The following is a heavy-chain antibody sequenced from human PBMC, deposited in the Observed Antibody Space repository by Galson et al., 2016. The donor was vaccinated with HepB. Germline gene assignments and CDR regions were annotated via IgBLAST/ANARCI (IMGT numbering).Heavy chain of an antibody. CDR1: GGSYSGYY. CDR3: AGEGRYSYGYTSDY. Sequence: SETLSLTCAVYGGSYSGYYWSWIRQPPGKGLEWIGEINHSGSTNYNPSLKSRVTMSEDTSKNQFSLKLSSVTAADTAVYYCAGEGRYSYGYTSDYWGQGTLVTVSS. CDR2: INHSGST. J-gene: IGHJ4*02. D-gene: IGHD5-18*01. V-gene: IGHV4-34*01.